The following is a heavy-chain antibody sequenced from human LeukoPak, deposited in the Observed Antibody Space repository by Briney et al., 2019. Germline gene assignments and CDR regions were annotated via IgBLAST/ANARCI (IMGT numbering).Heavy chain of an antibody. J-gene: IGHJ6*04. CDR1: GFTFSFYG. CDR2: ITGAGHT. CDR3: AELGITMIGGV. V-gene: IGHV3-23*01. Sequence: GGTLRLSCAASGFTFSFYGMNWVRQAPGKGLEWVSGITGAGHTYYADSVQGRVTISRDNAKNSLYLQMNSLRAEDTAVYYCAELGITMIGGVWGKGTTVTISS. D-gene: IGHD3-10*02.